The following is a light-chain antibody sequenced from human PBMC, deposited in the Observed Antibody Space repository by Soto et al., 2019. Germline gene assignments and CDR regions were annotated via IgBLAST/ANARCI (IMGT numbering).Light chain of an antibody. J-gene: IGKJ3*01. CDR3: QQYNNWPRIT. CDR1: QSVSSN. CDR2: GAS. Sequence: EIVMTQSPATLSVSPGERATLSCRASQSVSSNLAWYQQKPGQAPRLHIYGASTRATGIPDRFSGSGSGTEFTLTVSSLQSEDFAVYYCQQYNNWPRITFGPGTKVDIK. V-gene: IGKV3-15*01.